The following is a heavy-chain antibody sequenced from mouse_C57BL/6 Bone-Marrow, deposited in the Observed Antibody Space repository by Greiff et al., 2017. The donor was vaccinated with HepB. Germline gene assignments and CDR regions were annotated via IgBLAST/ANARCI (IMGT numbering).Heavy chain of an antibody. CDR2: ISDGGSYT. V-gene: IGHV5-4*01. CDR1: GFTFSSYA. CDR3: ARDRSNYHYYYAMDY. J-gene: IGHJ4*01. Sequence: EVKVVESGGGLVKPGGSLKLSCAASGFTFSSYAMSWVRQTPEKRLEWVATISDGGSYTYYPDNVKGRFTISRDNAKNNLYLQMSHLKSEDTAMYYCARDRSNYHYYYAMDYWGQGTSVTVSS. D-gene: IGHD2-5*01.